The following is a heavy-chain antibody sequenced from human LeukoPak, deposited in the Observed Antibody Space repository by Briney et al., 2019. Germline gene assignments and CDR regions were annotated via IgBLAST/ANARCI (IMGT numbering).Heavy chain of an antibody. J-gene: IGHJ4*02. Sequence: SETLSLTCTVSGDFISSHNYYWVWVRQPPGKGLEWIGSIYYSGSTYYNPSLKSRVTISVDTSKNQFSLKLSSVTAADTAVYYCARGGIAVAGGDYWGQGTLVTVSS. V-gene: IGHV4-39*07. D-gene: IGHD6-19*01. CDR1: GDFISSHNYY. CDR3: ARGGIAVAGGDY. CDR2: IYYSGST.